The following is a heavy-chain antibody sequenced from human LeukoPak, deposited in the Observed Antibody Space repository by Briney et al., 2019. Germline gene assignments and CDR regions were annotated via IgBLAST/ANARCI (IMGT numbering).Heavy chain of an antibody. V-gene: IGHV3-30*18. J-gene: IGHJ4*02. CDR1: GFTFSAYG. CDR3: AKELTRPNRPVAGLNY. CDR2: ISYDGSNK. Sequence: GGSLRLSCAASGFTFSAYGMHWVRQAPGKGLEWVAVISYDGSNKYYPDSVKGRFTISRDNSKNTLYLQMNSLRTEDTAVYYCAKELTRPNRPVAGLNYWGQGTLVTVSS. D-gene: IGHD6-19*01.